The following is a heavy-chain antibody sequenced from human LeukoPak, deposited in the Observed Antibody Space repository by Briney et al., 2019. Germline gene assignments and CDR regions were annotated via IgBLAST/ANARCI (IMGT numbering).Heavy chain of an antibody. V-gene: IGHV3-53*05. Sequence: GGSLRLSCAASGFTVSSNYMSWVRQAPGKGLEWVSVIYSGGSTYYADSVKGRFTISRDNSKNTLYLQMNSLRAEDTAVYYCARSLSSRIWFDPWGQGTLVTVSS. J-gene: IGHJ5*02. CDR1: GFTVSSNY. CDR3: ARSLSSRIWFDP. D-gene: IGHD6-13*01. CDR2: IYSGGST.